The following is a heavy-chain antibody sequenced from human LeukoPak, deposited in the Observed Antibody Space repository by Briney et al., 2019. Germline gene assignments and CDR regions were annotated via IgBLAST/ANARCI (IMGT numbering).Heavy chain of an antibody. D-gene: IGHD3/OR15-3a*01. CDR1: GFTFSDYY. J-gene: IGHJ5*02. CDR2: ISGSGSTI. Sequence: GGSLRLSCAASGFTFSDYYMSWIRQAPGKGLEWVSFISGSGSTIYYADSLRGRFTISRDNAKNSLYLQMKSLRAEDTAVYYCATTRGLWWFDPWGQGTLVTVS. CDR3: ATTRGLWWFDP. V-gene: IGHV3-11*04.